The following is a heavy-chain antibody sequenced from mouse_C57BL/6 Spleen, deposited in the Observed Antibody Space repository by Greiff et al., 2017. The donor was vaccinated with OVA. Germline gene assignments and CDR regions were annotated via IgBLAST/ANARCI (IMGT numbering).Heavy chain of an antibody. Sequence: EVKLVESEGGLVQPGSSMKLSCTASGFTFSDHYMAWVRQVPEKGLEWVANINYDGSSTYYLDSLKSRFIISRDNAKNILYLQMSSLKSEDTATYYCARDSEGRGYFDVWGTGTTVTVSS. CDR1: GFTFSDHY. J-gene: IGHJ1*03. CDR2: INYDGSST. V-gene: IGHV5-16*01. D-gene: IGHD3-3*01. CDR3: ARDSEGRGYFDV.